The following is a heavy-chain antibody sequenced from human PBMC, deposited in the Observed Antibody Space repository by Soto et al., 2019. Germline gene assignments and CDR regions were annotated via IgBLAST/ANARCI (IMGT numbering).Heavy chain of an antibody. CDR1: GGSISSGDYY. V-gene: IGHV4-30-4*01. J-gene: IGHJ4*02. D-gene: IGHD3-22*01. Sequence: SETLSLTCTVSGGSISSGDYYWSWIRQPPGKGLEWIGYIYYSGSTYYNPSLKSRVTISVDTSKNQFSLKLSSVTAADTAVYYCAREYYYDSSGYYYDYWGQGTLVTVSS. CDR2: IYYSGST. CDR3: AREYYYDSSGYYYDY.